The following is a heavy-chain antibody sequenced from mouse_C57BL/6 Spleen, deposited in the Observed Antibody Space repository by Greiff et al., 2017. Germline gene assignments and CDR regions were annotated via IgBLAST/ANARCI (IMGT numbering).Heavy chain of an antibody. Sequence: VQLQQSGPELVKPGASVKISCKASGYAFSSSWMNWVKQRPGKGLEWIGRIYPGDGDTNYNGKFKGKATLTEDKSSSTAYMQLSSLTSEDSAVYFCARESEFAYWGQGTLVTVSA. CDR2: IYPGDGDT. CDR1: GYAFSSSW. V-gene: IGHV1-82*01. J-gene: IGHJ3*01. CDR3: ARESEFAY.